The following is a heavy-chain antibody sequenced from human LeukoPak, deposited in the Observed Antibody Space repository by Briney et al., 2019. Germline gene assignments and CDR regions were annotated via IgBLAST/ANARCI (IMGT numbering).Heavy chain of an antibody. CDR3: STGYGNYVIP. CDR1: GFTFSSYA. Sequence: GGSLRLSCAASGFTFSSYAMHWVRQAPGKGLEWVAVISYDGSNKYYADSVKGRFTISRDNSKNTLYLQMTSLKTEDTAVYYCSTGYGNYVIPWGQGALVTVSS. J-gene: IGHJ5*02. V-gene: IGHV3-30-3*01. CDR2: ISYDGSNK. D-gene: IGHD4-17*01.